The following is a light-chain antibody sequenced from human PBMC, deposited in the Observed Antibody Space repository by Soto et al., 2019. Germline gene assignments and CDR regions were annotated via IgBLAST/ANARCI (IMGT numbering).Light chain of an antibody. Sequence: QSALTQPASVSGSPGQSITISCPGTTRDVGGYNYVSWYQQHPGKAPKLMIYDVSNRPSGVSNRFSGSKSGNTASLTISGLQAEDEADYYCSSYTSSSFYVFGTGTKLTVL. V-gene: IGLV2-14*01. CDR3: SSYTSSSFYV. J-gene: IGLJ1*01. CDR1: TRDVGGYNY. CDR2: DVS.